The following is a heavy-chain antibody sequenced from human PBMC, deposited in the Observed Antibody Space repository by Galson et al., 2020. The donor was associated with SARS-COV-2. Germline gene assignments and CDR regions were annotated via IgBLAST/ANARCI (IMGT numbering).Heavy chain of an antibody. V-gene: IGHV4-59*01. CDR2: IYYSGST. CDR1: GGSISSYC. J-gene: IGHJ3*02. CDR3: ARVVGLMTTVTTKGDDAFDI. D-gene: IGHD4-17*01. Sequence: SETLSLTCTVSGGSISSYCWSWIRQPPGKGLEWIGYIYYSGSTNYNPSLKSRVTISVDTSKNQASVTLSSVTAADTAVYDCARVVGLMTTVTTKGDDAFDIWGQGTMVTVSS.